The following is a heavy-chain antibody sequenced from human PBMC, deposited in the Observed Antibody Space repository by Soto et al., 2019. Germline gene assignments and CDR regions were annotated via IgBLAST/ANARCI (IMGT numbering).Heavy chain of an antibody. CDR2: INHSGST. Sequence: QVQLQQWGAGLLKPSETLSLTCAVYGGSFSGYFWSWIRQPPGKGLEWIGEINHSGSTNYNPSLNGRVTISVDTSKNQFSLKLCSVTAADIARYYCTRGREVTVTDGLVAFDIWGQGTRVTVSS. V-gene: IGHV4-34*01. J-gene: IGHJ3*02. CDR1: GGSFSGYF. CDR3: TRGREVTVTDGLVAFDI. D-gene: IGHD4-17*01.